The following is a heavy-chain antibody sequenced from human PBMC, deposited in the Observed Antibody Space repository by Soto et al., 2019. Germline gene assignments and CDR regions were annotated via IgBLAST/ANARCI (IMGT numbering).Heavy chain of an antibody. D-gene: IGHD2-2*01. CDR3: TKGYTTSCFAHFDY. J-gene: IGHJ4*02. CDR2: ISWDSGNI. CDR1: SFTFGDYA. V-gene: IGHV3-9*01. Sequence: EVQLVESGGGLVQPGRSLRLSCAASSFTFGDYAMHWVRQTPGKGLEWVSCISWDSGNIVYVDSVEGRFTISRYNAKNSLFLQMNSLRPEDTAFYYCTKGYTTSCFAHFDYWGQGALVTVSS.